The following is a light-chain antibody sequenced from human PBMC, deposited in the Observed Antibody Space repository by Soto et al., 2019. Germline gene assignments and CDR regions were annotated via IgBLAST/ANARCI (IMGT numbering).Light chain of an antibody. J-gene: IGKJ1*01. CDR2: GPS. Sequence: EIVMTQSPATLSVSPGERATLSCRASQSVGSNLAWYQQKPGQPTRLLMYGPSTRATRVPARFSGSGSGAEFTLTISSLQSEDFAVYYCQQYNNRPPWTFGQGTKVEIE. V-gene: IGKV3-15*01. CDR1: QSVGSN. CDR3: QQYNNRPPWT.